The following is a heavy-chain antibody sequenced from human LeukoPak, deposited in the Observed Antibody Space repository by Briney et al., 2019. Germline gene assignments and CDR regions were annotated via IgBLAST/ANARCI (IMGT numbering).Heavy chain of an antibody. Sequence: GASVTVSCKASGYTFTGYYMHWVRQAPGQGLEWMGWINPNSGGTNYAQKFQGRVTMTRDTSISTAYMELSRLRSDDTAVYYCARDRPGYYDSSGYIIDYWGQGTLVTVSS. CDR2: INPNSGGT. CDR1: GYTFTGYY. J-gene: IGHJ4*02. CDR3: ARDRPGYYDSSGYIIDY. V-gene: IGHV1-2*02. D-gene: IGHD3-22*01.